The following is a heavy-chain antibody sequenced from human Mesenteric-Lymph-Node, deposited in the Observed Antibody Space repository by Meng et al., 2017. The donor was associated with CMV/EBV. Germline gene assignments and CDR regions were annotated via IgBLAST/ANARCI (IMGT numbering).Heavy chain of an antibody. D-gene: IGHD3-3*01. CDR2: ISAYNGNT. V-gene: IGHV1-18*01. CDR1: GYTFTSYA. Sequence: ASVKVSCKTSGYTFTSYAISWVRQAPGQGLEWMGWISAYNGNTNYAQKLQGRVTMTTDTSTSTAYMELRSLRSDDTAVYYCARDRDYDFWSGYYPKYYYYGMDVWGQGTTVTVSS. J-gene: IGHJ6*02. CDR3: ARDRDYDFWSGYYPKYYYYGMDV.